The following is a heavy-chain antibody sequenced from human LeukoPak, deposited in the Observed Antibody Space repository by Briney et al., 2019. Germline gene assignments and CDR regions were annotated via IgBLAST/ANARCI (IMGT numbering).Heavy chain of an antibody. Sequence: SRTLSLTCTVSGGSISSGDHYWSWIRQPPGKGLEWIGYIYYSGSTYYNPSLKSRVTISVDRSKNQFSLKLSSVTAADTAVYYCARGTERASWFDPWGQGTLVTVSS. D-gene: IGHD1-1*01. J-gene: IGHJ5*02. CDR2: IYYSGST. CDR3: ARGTERASWFDP. CDR1: GGSISSGDHY. V-gene: IGHV4-30-4*01.